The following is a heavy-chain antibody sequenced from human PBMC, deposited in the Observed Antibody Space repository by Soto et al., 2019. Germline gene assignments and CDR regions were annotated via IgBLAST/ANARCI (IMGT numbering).Heavy chain of an antibody. CDR2: INAGNGNT. D-gene: IGHD5-12*01. Sequence: ASVKVSCKASGYTFTSYAMHWVRQAPGQRLEWMGWINAGNGNTKYSQKFQGRVTITRDTSASTAYMELSSLRSEDTAVYYCARSHSGYDYYYYYIDVWGKGTTVTVSS. V-gene: IGHV1-3*01. CDR3: ARSHSGYDYYYYYIDV. J-gene: IGHJ6*03. CDR1: GYTFTSYA.